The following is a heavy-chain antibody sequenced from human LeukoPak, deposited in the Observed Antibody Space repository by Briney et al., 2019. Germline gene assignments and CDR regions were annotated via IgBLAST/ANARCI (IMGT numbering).Heavy chain of an antibody. CDR3: AGQQEVTSDSYYYAMDV. V-gene: IGHV1-46*01. Sequence: ASVKVSCKASGYTFTSHLVHWVRQVPGQGLEWMGVFNPGGDSISYSQKFQGRVTLTRDTSTSTAYMELRSLRSEDTAVYYCAGQQEVTSDSYYYAMDVWGQGTTVTVSS. J-gene: IGHJ6*02. CDR1: GYTFTSHL. CDR2: FNPGGDSI. D-gene: IGHD4-23*01.